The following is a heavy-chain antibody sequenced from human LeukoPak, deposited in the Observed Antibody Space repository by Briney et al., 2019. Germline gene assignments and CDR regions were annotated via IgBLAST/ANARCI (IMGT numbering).Heavy chain of an antibody. Sequence: SETLSLTCTVSGYSISSGYHWGWIRQPPGKGLEWIGSIYHSGSTYYNPSLRSRVIISVDLSRNQFSLKLSSVTAADTAVYYCARGSSGWYYYWGQGTLVTVSS. J-gene: IGHJ4*02. CDR1: GYSISSGYH. V-gene: IGHV4-38-2*02. D-gene: IGHD6-19*01. CDR3: ARGSSGWYYY. CDR2: IYHSGST.